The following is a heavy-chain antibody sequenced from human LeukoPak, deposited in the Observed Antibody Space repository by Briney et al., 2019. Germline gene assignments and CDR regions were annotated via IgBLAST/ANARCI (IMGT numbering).Heavy chain of an antibody. CDR2: IYTSGST. CDR3: ATTIFGVVDGAFDI. J-gene: IGHJ3*02. CDR1: GGSISSYY. Sequence: PSETLSLTCTVSGGSISSYYWSWIRQPAGQGLKWIGRIYTSGSTNYNPSLKSRVTMSVDTSKNQFSLKLSSVTAADTAVYYCATTIFGVVDGAFDIWGQGTMVTVSS. D-gene: IGHD3-3*01. V-gene: IGHV4-4*07.